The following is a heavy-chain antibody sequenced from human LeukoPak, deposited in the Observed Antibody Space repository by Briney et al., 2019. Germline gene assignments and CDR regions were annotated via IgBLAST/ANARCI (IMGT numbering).Heavy chain of an antibody. CDR1: GITFSSCE. D-gene: IGHD3-16*01. CDR3: ARAPFWGAPGIGFDY. CDR2: ISSSGRTK. Sequence: GGSLRLSCAASGITFSSCEMNWVRQAPGKGLEWVSYISSSGRTKYYADSVKGRFTISRDNAKNSLYLQMNSLRAEDTAVYYCARAPFWGAPGIGFDYWGQGTLVTVSS. V-gene: IGHV3-48*03. J-gene: IGHJ4*02.